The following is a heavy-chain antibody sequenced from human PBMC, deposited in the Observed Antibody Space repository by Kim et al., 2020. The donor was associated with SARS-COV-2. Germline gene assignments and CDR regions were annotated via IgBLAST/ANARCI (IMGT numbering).Heavy chain of an antibody. V-gene: IGHV3-15*01. CDR1: GFTFSNAW. J-gene: IGHJ4*02. CDR3: TPGSYWGFDY. Sequence: GGSLRLSCAASGFTFSNAWMSWVRQAPGKGLEWVGCIKSKTDGGTTDYAAPVKGRFTISRDDSKNTLYLQMNSLKTEDTAVYYCTPGSYWGFDYWGQGTLVTVSS. CDR2: IKSKTDGGTT. D-gene: IGHD1-26*01.